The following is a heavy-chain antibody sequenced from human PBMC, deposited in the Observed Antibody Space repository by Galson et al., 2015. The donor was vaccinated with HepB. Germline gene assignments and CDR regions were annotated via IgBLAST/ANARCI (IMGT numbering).Heavy chain of an antibody. CDR3: ARGRWLQDPVVVFDY. CDR1: GFTFSSYG. J-gene: IGHJ4*02. CDR2: IWYDGSNK. Sequence: SLRLSCAASGFTFSSYGMHWVRQAPGKGLEWVAVIWYDGSNKYYADSVKGRFTISRDNSKNTLYLQMNSLRAEDTAVYYCARGRWLQDPVVVFDYWGQGTLVTVSS. V-gene: IGHV3-33*01. D-gene: IGHD5-24*01.